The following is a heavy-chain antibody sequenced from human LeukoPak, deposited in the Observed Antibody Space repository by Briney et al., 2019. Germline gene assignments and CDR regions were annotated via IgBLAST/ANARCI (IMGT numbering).Heavy chain of an antibody. CDR3: ARFSPGIAAADY. CDR1: GFTFN. Sequence: GGTLRLSCGASGFTFNWVRQAPGKGLEWVSVISVSGLSTYYGDSVKGRFTISRDNSKNTLYLQMNSLRAGDTAVYYCARFSPGIAAADYWGQGTLVTVSS. J-gene: IGHJ4*02. D-gene: IGHD6-13*01. V-gene: IGHV3-23*01. CDR2: ISVSGLST.